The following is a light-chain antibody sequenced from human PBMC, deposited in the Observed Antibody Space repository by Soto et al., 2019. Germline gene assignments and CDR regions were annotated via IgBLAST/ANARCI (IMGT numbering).Light chain of an antibody. V-gene: IGKV1-33*01. CDR3: QQFDDLPLT. CDR2: DAS. J-gene: IGKJ4*01. CDR1: HDIKKY. Sequence: DIQMTQSPSSLSASVGDRVTITCQASHDIKKYLNWYQQKAHKVPKLLVHDASTLATGVPSRFTGSGSGTDFTLTINSLQPEDVATYYCQQFDDLPLTFGGGTKVHI.